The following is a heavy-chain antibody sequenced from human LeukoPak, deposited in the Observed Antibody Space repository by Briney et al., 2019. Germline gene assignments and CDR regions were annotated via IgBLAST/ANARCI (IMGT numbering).Heavy chain of an antibody. CDR1: GFTFDDYA. V-gene: IGHV3-9*01. J-gene: IGHJ4*02. CDR2: ISWNSGSI. CDR3: AKDRASGGGYYFDY. D-gene: IGHD2-15*01. Sequence: GGSLRLSCAASGFTFDDYAMHWVRQAPGEGLEWVSGISWNSGSIGYADSVKGRFTISRDNAKNSLYLQMNSLRAEDTALSYCAKDRASGGGYYFDYWGQGTQVTVSS.